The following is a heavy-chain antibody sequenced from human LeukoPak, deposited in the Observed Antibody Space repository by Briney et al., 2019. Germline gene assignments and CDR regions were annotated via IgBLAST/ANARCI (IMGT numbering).Heavy chain of an antibody. CDR2: INPNSGGT. CDR3: ARANRYGDYRNWFDP. Sequence: ASVKVSCKASGYTFTGYYMHWVRQAPGQGLEWMGWINPNSGGTNYAQKFQGRVTMTRDTSISTAYMELSRLRSDDTAVYYCARANRYGDYRNWFDPWGQGTLVTVSS. J-gene: IGHJ5*02. CDR1: GYTFTGYY. V-gene: IGHV1-2*02. D-gene: IGHD4-17*01.